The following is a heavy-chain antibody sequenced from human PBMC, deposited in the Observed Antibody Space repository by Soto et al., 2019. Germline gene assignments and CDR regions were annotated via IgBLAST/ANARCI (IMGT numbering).Heavy chain of an antibody. CDR1: GFTFSSYW. CDR3: ARLPNKSPQN. CDR2: ISNDGSST. V-gene: IGHV3-74*01. Sequence: EVQLVESGGGLVQPGGSLRLSCVASGFTFSSYWMHWVRQGPGKGLVWVSSISNDGSSTSYADPVKGRFTISRDNAKNTLYLQMNSLRAEDPAVYYCARLPNKSPQNWGQGTLVILSP. J-gene: IGHJ1*01.